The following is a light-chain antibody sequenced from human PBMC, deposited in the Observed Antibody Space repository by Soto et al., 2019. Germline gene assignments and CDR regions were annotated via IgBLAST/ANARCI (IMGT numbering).Light chain of an antibody. CDR2: KAS. Sequence: DIQMTQSPSTLSGSVGDRVTITCRASQTISSWLAGYQQKPGKAPKLLIYKASTLKSGAPSRFSGSGSGTEFTLTISSLQPDDFSTYYCQHYNSYSEAFGQGTKVELK. CDR1: QTISSW. V-gene: IGKV1-5*03. J-gene: IGKJ1*01. CDR3: QHYNSYSEA.